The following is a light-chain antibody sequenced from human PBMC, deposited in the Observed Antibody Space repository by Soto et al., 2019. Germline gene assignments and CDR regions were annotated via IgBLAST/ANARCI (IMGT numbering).Light chain of an antibody. V-gene: IGLV4-69*01. CDR3: QSWGTGIQV. CDR1: SGHSNYA. Sequence: QPVLTQSPSASASLRAWVKLTCTLSSGHSNYAIAWHQQRPEKGPRYLMKLNSDGSHSKGDGIADRFSGSISGAERYLTISSLQSEDEADYYCQSWGTGIQVFGGGTKLTVL. CDR2: LNSDGSH. J-gene: IGLJ2*01.